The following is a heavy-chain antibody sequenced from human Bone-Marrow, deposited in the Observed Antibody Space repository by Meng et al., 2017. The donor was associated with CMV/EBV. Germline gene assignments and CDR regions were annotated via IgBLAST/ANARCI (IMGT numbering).Heavy chain of an antibody. CDR1: GDSVSSNSAA. V-gene: IGHV6-1*01. Sequence: LRLSCAISGDSVSSNSAAWNWIRQSPSRGLEWLGRTYYRSKWYNDYAVSVKSRITINPDTSKNQFSLQLNSVTPEDTAVYYCARDTYYYDSSGYLADYYYYGMDVWGQGTTVTVYS. CDR3: ARDTYYYDSSGYLADYYYYGMDV. CDR2: TYYRSKWYN. J-gene: IGHJ6*01. D-gene: IGHD3-22*01.